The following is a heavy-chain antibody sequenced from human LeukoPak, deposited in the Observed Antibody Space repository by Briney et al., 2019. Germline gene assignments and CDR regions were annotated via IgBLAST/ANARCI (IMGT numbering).Heavy chain of an antibody. J-gene: IGHJ4*02. CDR2: ISSSGSTI. CDR1: GFNFSSYS. D-gene: IGHD1-26*01. CDR3: AKDPESVHSGSYGY. V-gene: IGHV3-48*04. Sequence: PGGSLRLSCAASGFNFSSYSMNWVRQAPGKGLEWVSYISSSGSTIYYADSVKGRFTISRDNAKNSLYLQMNSLRAEDTAVYYCAKDPESVHSGSYGYWGQGTLVTVSS.